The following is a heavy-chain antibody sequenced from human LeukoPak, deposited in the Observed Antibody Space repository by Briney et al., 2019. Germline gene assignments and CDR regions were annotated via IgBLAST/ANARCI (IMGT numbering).Heavy chain of an antibody. CDR1: GFTSGFTFSDYA. Sequence: GGSLRLSCVASGFTSGFTFSDYAMHWVRQAPGKGLEWVAIIRHNGIAQDYADSVQGRFTISRDNSKNTLYLQMNSLRVEDTAIYYCTKERRGWFSEHWGQGTPVTVSS. D-gene: IGHD2/OR15-2a*01. CDR3: TKERRGWFSEH. CDR2: IRHNGIAQ. J-gene: IGHJ1*01. V-gene: IGHV3-30*02.